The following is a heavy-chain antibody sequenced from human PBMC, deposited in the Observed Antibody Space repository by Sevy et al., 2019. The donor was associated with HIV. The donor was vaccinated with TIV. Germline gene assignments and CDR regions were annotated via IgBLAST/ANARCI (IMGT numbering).Heavy chain of an antibody. CDR3: AGYCTNGVCYRLGNWFDP. Sequence: GGSLRLSCAASGFTFSSYWMHWVRQAPGKGLVWVSRINSDGTTTTYADSVKGRFTISRDNAKNTLYLHMNSLRAEDTDVYYCAGYCTNGVCYRLGNWFDPWGQGTLVTVSS. V-gene: IGHV3-74*03. J-gene: IGHJ5*02. CDR1: GFTFSSYW. CDR2: INSDGTTT. D-gene: IGHD2-8*01.